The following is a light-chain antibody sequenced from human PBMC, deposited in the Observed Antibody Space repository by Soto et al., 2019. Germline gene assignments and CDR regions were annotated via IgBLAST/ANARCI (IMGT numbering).Light chain of an antibody. CDR2: EVI. J-gene: IGLJ1*01. V-gene: IGLV2-14*03. Sequence: QSVLTQPASVSGSPGQAITVSCSGTSSDIGAHNFVSWYQQHPGKAPKLIIYEVINRPSGVSDRFSGSKSGNTASLIISGLQSEDEADYYCNSYTTSNTFVFGSGTKVTVL. CDR3: NSYTTSNTFV. CDR1: SSDIGAHNF.